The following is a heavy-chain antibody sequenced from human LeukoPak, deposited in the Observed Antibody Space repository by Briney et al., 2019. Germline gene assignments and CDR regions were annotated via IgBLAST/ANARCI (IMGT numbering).Heavy chain of an antibody. J-gene: IGHJ4*01. CDR2: INPSGGRT. CDR1: GYTFTNNF. V-gene: IGHV1-46*01. Sequence: GASVELFCKASGYTFTNNFMHWVRQAPGRGLEWMGIINPSGGRTTYAQKFQGRLTMTRDTSTSTVYMELSSLTSEDTAVYHCARADSVSSTWSSFDYWGHGTLVTVSS. CDR3: ARADSVSSTWSSFDY. D-gene: IGHD6-13*01.